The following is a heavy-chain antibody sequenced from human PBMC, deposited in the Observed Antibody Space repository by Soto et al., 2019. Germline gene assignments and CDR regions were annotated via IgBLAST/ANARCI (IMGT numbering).Heavy chain of an antibody. CDR1: GFTFTDYA. V-gene: IGHV3-23*01. CDR2: ISGIGGST. J-gene: IGHJ4*02. Sequence: EVQLLESGGDLVQPGGSLRLSCAASGFTFTDYALSWVRQAPGKGLEWVATISGIGGSTYLADSVKGRLSISRDNSKNTVSLLMNSLRAEDTAVYFCARGSSGYISSWYYFDYWGRGTLVTVSS. D-gene: IGHD6-13*01. CDR3: ARGSSGYISSWYYFDY.